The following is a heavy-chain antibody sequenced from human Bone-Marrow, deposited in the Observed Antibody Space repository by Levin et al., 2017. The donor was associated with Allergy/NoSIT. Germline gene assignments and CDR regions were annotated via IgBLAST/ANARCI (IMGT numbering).Heavy chain of an antibody. CDR3: ARTAGNLRNDLDC. CDR1: GFTFENHG. CDR2: LSYDGTTE. D-gene: IGHD1-1*01. Sequence: GGSLRLSCVGSGFTFENHGIHWVRQAPGKGLEWLSVLSYDGTTEYYADSVKGRLTMSRDNSKNTVYLQIERLRPDDTAVFYCARTAGNLRNDLDCWGQGTLVTVSS. V-gene: IGHV3-30*03. J-gene: IGHJ4*01.